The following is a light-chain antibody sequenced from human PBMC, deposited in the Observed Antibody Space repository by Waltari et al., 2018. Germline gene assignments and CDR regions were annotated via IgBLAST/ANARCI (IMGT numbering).Light chain of an antibody. J-gene: IGKJ4*01. CDR3: LQLSSYPLT. CDR2: AAS. Sequence: TITCRASQGIDTYLAWYQQRPGKAPNLLIYAASTLQSGIPSRFSGSGSGTEFTLTISSLQPEDFATYYCLQLSSYPLTFGGGTKVEIK. V-gene: IGKV1-9*01. CDR1: QGIDTY.